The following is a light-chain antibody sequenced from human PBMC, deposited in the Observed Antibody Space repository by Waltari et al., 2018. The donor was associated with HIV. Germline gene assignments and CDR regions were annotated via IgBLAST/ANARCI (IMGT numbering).Light chain of an antibody. CDR2: GEN. CDR3: NSRDSSGHWF. J-gene: IGLJ3*02. V-gene: IGLV3-19*01. Sequence: SSELAQDPAVSVALGQTVRITCQGDSVRSYYASWYQQKPGKAPVLVVYGENNRPSVIPGRFSGSSSGNTASLTIAGAQAEDEADYYCNSRDSSGHWFFGGGTKVTVL. CDR1: SVRSYY.